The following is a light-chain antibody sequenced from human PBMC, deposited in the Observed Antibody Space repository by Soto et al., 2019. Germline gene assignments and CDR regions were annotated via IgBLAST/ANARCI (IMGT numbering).Light chain of an antibody. V-gene: IGKV3-15*01. Sequence: EIVMTQSPATLSVSPGERATLSCRASQSVSSNLAWYQQKPGQAPRLLMYGASTRATGIPASFSGSGSGTEFILTISSLQSEDFAVYYCQQYHKWPLTFGGGTKVDI. J-gene: IGKJ4*01. CDR1: QSVSSN. CDR2: GAS. CDR3: QQYHKWPLT.